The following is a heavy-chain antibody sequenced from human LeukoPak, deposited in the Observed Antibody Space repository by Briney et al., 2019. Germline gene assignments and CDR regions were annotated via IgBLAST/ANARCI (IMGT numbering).Heavy chain of an antibody. CDR3: ARSVGSSWYGPTRIDY. CDR2: IYYSGST. V-gene: IGHV4-39*01. Sequence: SETLSLTCTVSGGSISSSSYYWGWIRQPPGKGLEWIGSIYYSGSTYYNPPLKSRVTISVDTSKNQFSLKLSSVTAADTAVYYCARSVGSSWYGPTRIDYWGQGTLVTVSS. CDR1: GGSISSSSYY. J-gene: IGHJ4*02. D-gene: IGHD6-13*01.